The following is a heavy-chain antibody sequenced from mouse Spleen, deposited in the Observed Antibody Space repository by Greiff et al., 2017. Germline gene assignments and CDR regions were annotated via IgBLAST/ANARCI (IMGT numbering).Heavy chain of an antibody. CDR2: ISYDGSN. D-gene: IGHD3-1*01. CDR3: ASPTARATFAY. CDR1: GYSITSGYY. V-gene: IGHV3-6*01. Sequence: VQLKESGPGLVKPSQSLSLTCSVTGYSITSGYYWNWIRQFPGDKLEWMGYISYDGSNNYNPSLKNRISITRDTSKNQFFLKLNSVTTEDTATYYCASPTARATFAYWGQGTLVTVSA. J-gene: IGHJ3*01.